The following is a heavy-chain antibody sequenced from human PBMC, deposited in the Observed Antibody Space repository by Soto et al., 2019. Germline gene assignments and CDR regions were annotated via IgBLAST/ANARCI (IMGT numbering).Heavy chain of an antibody. J-gene: IGHJ3*02. Sequence: EVQLVESGGGLVQPGGSLRLSCAASGFTFSSYWMHWVRQAPGKGLVWVSHINNDGSSTSYADSVKGRFTISRDNAKKQLTLQTNSLRAEDTAVYYCARVRMAGDFDIWGQGTMVTVSS. D-gene: IGHD6-19*01. CDR2: INNDGSST. V-gene: IGHV3-74*01. CDR1: GFTFSSYW. CDR3: ARVRMAGDFDI.